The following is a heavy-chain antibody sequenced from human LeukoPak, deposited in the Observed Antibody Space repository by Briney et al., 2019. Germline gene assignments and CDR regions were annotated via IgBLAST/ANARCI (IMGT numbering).Heavy chain of an antibody. CDR2: ISAYNGNT. V-gene: IGHV1-18*01. Sequence: ASVKVSCKASGYTFTSYGISWVRPAPGQGLEWMGWISAYNGNTNYAQKLQGRVTITTDTSTSTAYMELRSLRSDDTAVYYCARVYYYDFWSGSYNWFDPWGQGTLVTVSS. CDR3: ARVYYYDFWSGSYNWFDP. CDR1: GYTFTSYG. D-gene: IGHD3-3*01. J-gene: IGHJ5*02.